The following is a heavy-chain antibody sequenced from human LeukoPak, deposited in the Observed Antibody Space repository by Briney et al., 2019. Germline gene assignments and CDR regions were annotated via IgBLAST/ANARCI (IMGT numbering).Heavy chain of an antibody. V-gene: IGHV3-7*01. Sequence: GGSLSLSCAASGFTFSRYWMTWVRQAPGKGLEWVANIRQDGSDKYYADSVKGRFTISRDNARNSLFQQMNSLRAEDTAVYYCVRDSYTNTWHSQYEDYWGQGTLVTVSS. J-gene: IGHJ4*02. CDR2: IRQDGSDK. CDR3: VRDSYTNTWHSQYEDY. D-gene: IGHD2-2*02. CDR1: GFTFSRYW.